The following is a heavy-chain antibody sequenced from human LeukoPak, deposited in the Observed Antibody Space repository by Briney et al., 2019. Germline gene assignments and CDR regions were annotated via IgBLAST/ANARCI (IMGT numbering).Heavy chain of an antibody. CDR1: GGTFSSYA. V-gene: IGHV1-69*05. D-gene: IGHD2-15*01. CDR3: ARDLATPMDY. Sequence: ASVKVSCKASGGTFSSYAISWVRQAPGQGLEWMGGIIPIFGTADYAQKLQGRVTMTTDTSTSTAYMELRSLRSDDTAVYYCARDLATPMDYWGQGTLVTVSS. CDR2: IIPIFGTA. J-gene: IGHJ4*02.